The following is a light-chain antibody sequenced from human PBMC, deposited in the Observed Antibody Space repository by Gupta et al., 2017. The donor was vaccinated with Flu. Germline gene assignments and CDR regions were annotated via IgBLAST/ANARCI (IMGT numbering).Light chain of an antibody. CDR1: QSISSY. CDR3: QQSDSTPLT. Sequence: DMQMIQSPSSLSASVGDRVTITCRASQSISSYLNWYQQKPGKAPKLLIYAASSLQSGVPSRFSGSGSGTDFTLTISSLQPEDFATYYCQQSDSTPLTFGGGTKVEIK. CDR2: AAS. V-gene: IGKV1-39*01. J-gene: IGKJ4*01.